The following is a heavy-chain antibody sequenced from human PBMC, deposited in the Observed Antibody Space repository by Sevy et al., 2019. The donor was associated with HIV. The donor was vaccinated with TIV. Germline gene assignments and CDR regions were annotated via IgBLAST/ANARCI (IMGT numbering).Heavy chain of an antibody. CDR1: GYSFTSYW. CDR3: ASGGFYYDSSGYLVDAFDI. D-gene: IGHD3-22*01. J-gene: IGHJ3*02. Sequence: GESLKISCKGSGYSFTSYWIGWVRQMPGKGLEWMGIIYPGDSDTRYSPSFQGQVTISADKSISTAYLQWSSLKALDTAMYYCASGGFYYDSSGYLVDAFDIWGQGTMVTVSS. CDR2: IYPGDSDT. V-gene: IGHV5-51*01.